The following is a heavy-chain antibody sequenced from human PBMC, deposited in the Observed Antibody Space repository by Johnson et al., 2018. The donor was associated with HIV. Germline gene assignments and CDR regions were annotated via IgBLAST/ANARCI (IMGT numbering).Heavy chain of an antibody. J-gene: IGHJ3*02. V-gene: IGHV3-30*02. CDR2: IRYDGSNK. CDR3: AQEGPLTVTTVMDAFDI. Sequence: VQLVESGGGVVQPGGSLRLSCAASGFTLSSYGMHWVRQAPGKGLEWVAFIRYDGSNKYYADSVKGRFTISRDNSKNTLYLQMNSLRAEDTAVYYCAQEGPLTVTTVMDAFDIWGQGTMVTVSS. CDR1: GFTLSSYG. D-gene: IGHD4-17*01.